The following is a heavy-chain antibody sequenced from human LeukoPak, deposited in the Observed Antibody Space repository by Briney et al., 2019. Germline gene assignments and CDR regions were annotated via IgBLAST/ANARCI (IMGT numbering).Heavy chain of an antibody. Sequence: GGSLGLSCSGSGFTVSSNYISWGRQAPGEGLEGGPVFYSGGSTYYADSVKGRFTISRDNSKNTLYLQMNSLRAEDTAVYYCARGVGGVVRGVKPYFDYWGQGTLVTVSS. J-gene: IGHJ4*02. CDR3: ARGVGGVVRGVKPYFDY. V-gene: IGHV3-66*01. D-gene: IGHD3-10*01. CDR1: GFTVSSNY. CDR2: FYSGGST.